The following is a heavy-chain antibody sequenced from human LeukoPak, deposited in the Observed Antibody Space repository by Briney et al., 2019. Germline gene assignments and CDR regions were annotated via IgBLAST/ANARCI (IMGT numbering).Heavy chain of an antibody. D-gene: IGHD2-2*01. J-gene: IGHJ4*02. CDR3: ARVAEYQPFDY. CDR1: GFTFSSYW. CDR2: IKQDGSEK. Sequence: GGSLRLSCAASGFTFSSYWMSWVRQAPGKGLEWVANIKQDGSEKYYVDSVKGRFTIPRDNAKNSLYLQMNSLRAEDKAVYYCARVAEYQPFDYWGQGTLVTVSS. V-gene: IGHV3-7*01.